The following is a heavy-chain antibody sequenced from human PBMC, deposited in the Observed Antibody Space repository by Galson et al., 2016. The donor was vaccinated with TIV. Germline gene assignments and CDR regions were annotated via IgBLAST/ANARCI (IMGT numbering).Heavy chain of an antibody. D-gene: IGHD2-21*01. V-gene: IGHV3-20*01. CDR2: IIGNGGIT. CDR3: TRNVPCCGDCYYFDY. CDR1: GFIFDDYG. Sequence: SLRLSCAASGFIFDDYGMTWVRQPPGKGLEWVSDIIGNGGITDHADSVKGRFTISRDNAKNSLYLQMNNLRAEDTALYLCTRNVPCCGDCYYFDYWGRGTLVTISS. J-gene: IGHJ4*02.